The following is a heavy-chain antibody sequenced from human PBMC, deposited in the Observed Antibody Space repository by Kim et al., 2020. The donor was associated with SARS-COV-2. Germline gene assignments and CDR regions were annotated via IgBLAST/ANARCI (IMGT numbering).Heavy chain of an antibody. CDR3: ARDSRATVTTYYGMDV. D-gene: IGHD4-4*01. J-gene: IGHJ6*02. Sequence: SVKVSCKASGGTFSSYAISWVRQAPGQGLEWMGRIIPILGIANYAQKFQGRVTITADKSTSTAYMELSSLRSEDTAVYYCARDSRATVTTYYGMDVWGQGTTVTVSS. CDR2: IIPILGIA. CDR1: GGTFSSYA. V-gene: IGHV1-69*04.